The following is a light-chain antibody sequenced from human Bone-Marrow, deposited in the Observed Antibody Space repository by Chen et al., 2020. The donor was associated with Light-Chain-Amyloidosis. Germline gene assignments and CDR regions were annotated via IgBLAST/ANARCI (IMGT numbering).Light chain of an antibody. V-gene: IGLV2-14*01. CDR2: EVT. CDR1: SSDVGGDNH. Sequence: QSALTQPASAPRPPRQSISPSCPGTSSDVGGDNHFSWYHQHTAQAPKLMIYEVTNPPSWDPAPCSSSKSDNTASLTISGLQIEDEADYFCSSYAITNTRVFGSGTRVTVL. J-gene: IGLJ1*01. CDR3: SSYAITNTRV.